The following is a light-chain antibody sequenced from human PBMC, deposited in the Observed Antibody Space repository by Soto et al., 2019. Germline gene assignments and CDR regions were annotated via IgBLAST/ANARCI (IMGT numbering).Light chain of an antibody. CDR2: GAS. Sequence: EIVLTQSPGTLSLSPGERATLYCRASQSVSNNYLAWYQQKPCQAPRLLIYGASNRATGIPDRFSGSWSGTDFTLTISRLEPEDFAVYYCQQYGSSGTFGQGTKVEIK. CDR3: QQYGSSGT. CDR1: QSVSNNY. V-gene: IGKV3-20*01. J-gene: IGKJ1*01.